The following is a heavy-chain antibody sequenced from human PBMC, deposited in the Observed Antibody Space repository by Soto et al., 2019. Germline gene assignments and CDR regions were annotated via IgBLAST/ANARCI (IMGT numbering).Heavy chain of an antibody. CDR2: IKGDGSEK. CDR3: ARLSAHGREYYLDY. D-gene: IGHD3-16*01. J-gene: IGHJ4*02. V-gene: IGHV3-7*03. CDR1: GFSFSTFS. Sequence: PGGSLRLSCADSGFSFSTFSMTWVRQAPGKGLEWVANIKGDGSEKTYEDSVKGRFTISRDNAKNSLYLEMNSLSAEDTAVYYCARLSAHGREYYLDYWGQGTLVSVSS.